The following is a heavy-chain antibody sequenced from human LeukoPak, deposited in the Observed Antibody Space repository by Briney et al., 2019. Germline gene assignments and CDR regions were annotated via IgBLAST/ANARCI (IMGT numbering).Heavy chain of an antibody. CDR2: ILSSDAI. CDR1: GFIINAYQ. CDR3: ARDIGQWELNGGYYFDY. Sequence: PGGSLRLSCEASGFIINAYQMHWVRQAPGKGLEWVSSILSSDAIHYADSVKGRFTISRDNAKNSLYLQMNSLRAEDTAVYYCARDIGQWELNGGYYFDYWGQGTLVTVSS. J-gene: IGHJ4*02. V-gene: IGHV3-69-1*02. D-gene: IGHD1-26*01.